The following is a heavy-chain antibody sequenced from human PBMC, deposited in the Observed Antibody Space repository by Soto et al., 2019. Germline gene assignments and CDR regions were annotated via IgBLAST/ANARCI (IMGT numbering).Heavy chain of an antibody. CDR3: ARVRRNDASDYYGMDV. J-gene: IGHJ6*02. D-gene: IGHD1-1*01. CDR1: GFSFSTST. Sequence: GGSLRLSCAASGFSFSTSTMNWVRQAPGKGLEWVSYISSGSTTIYYADSVKGRFTISRDNGKNSRYLQMNSLRDEDTAVYYCARVRRNDASDYYGMDVWGQGTTVTVSS. CDR2: ISSGSTTI. V-gene: IGHV3-48*02.